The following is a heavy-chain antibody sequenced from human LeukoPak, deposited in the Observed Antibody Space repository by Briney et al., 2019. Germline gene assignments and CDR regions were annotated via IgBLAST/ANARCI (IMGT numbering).Heavy chain of an antibody. CDR3: ARGTLIWSGYYSPFDY. V-gene: IGHV1-18*01. CDR2: ISAYNGNT. Sequence: VASVKVSCKASGYTFTSYGISWVRQAPGQGLEWMGWISAYNGNTNYAQKLQGRVTMTTDTSTSTAYMELRSLRSDDTAVYYCARGTLIWSGYYSPFDYWGQGTLVTVSS. CDR1: GYTFTSYG. J-gene: IGHJ4*02. D-gene: IGHD3-3*01.